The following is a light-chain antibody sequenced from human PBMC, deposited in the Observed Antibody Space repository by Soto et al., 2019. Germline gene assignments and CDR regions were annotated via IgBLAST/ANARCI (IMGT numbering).Light chain of an antibody. CDR1: QSVTNSF. V-gene: IGKV3-20*01. CDR2: GAS. CDR3: QQYVSSPWA. J-gene: IGKJ1*01. Sequence: EIVLAQSPGTLSLSPGERATLSCRASQSVTNSFLAWYQQKPGQAPRLLIYGASRRATGIPDRFTGSGSGTDFTLTICRLEPEDFAVYYCQQYVSSPWAFGQGTKVEI.